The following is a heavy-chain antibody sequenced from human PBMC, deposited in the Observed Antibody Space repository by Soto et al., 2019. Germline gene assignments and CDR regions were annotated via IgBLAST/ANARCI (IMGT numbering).Heavy chain of an antibody. D-gene: IGHD2-15*01. CDR2: IYYSGST. CDR1: GGSISSYY. V-gene: IGHV4-59*01. Sequence: PSETLSLTCTVSGGSISSYYWSWIRQPPGKGLEWIGYIYYSGSTNYNPSLKSRVTISVDTSKNQLSLKLSSVSAADTAVYYCARNPCGGSGGSCYSGGYYYYYNGMDVWGQGTTVTVSS. J-gene: IGHJ6*02. CDR3: ARNPCGGSGGSCYSGGYYYYYNGMDV.